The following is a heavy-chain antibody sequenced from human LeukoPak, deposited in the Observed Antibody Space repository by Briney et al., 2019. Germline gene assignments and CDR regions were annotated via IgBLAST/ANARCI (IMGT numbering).Heavy chain of an antibody. J-gene: IGHJ4*02. CDR3: AKVPAKGYCTNGVCYFDY. V-gene: IGHV3-23*01. D-gene: IGHD2-8*01. Sequence: GGSLRLSCAASGFTFSSYAMSWVRQAPGKGLEGVSAISGSGGSTYYADSVKGRFTISRDNSKNTLYVEMKSLRAEDTAVYYCAKVPAKGYCTNGVCYFDYWGQGTLVTVSS. CDR2: ISGSGGST. CDR1: GFTFSSYA.